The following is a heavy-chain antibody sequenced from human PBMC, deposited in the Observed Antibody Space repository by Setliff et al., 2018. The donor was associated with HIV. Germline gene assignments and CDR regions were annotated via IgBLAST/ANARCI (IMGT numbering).Heavy chain of an antibody. D-gene: IGHD3-10*01. V-gene: IGHV4-39*07. CDR3: SRGTYYKGLDP. J-gene: IGHJ5*02. Sequence: SETLSLTCTVSGGSISSSNYYWGWIRQPPGKGLEWIGSIYYTGTTNYNPSLESRLTISIDTSQNHFSLKLTSVTAADTALYFCSRGTYYKGLDPWGQGTLVTVSS. CDR2: IYYTGTT. CDR1: GGSISSSNYY.